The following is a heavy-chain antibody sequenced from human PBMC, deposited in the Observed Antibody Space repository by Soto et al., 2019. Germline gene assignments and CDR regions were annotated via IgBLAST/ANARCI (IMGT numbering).Heavy chain of an antibody. J-gene: IGHJ6*04. D-gene: IGHD2-8*01. V-gene: IGHV3-11*01. CDR2: ISSSGSTI. Sequence: PGGSLRLSCAASGFSFSDYYMSWIRQAPGKGLEWVSYISSSGSTIYYAGSVKGRFTISRDNAKNSLYLQMNSLRAEDTAVYYCARDPAYCTNGVCFISDVWGKGTTVTVSS. CDR1: GFSFSDYY. CDR3: ARDPAYCTNGVCFISDV.